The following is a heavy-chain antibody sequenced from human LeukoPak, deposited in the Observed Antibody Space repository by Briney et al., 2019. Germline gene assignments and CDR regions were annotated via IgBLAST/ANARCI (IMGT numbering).Heavy chain of an antibody. D-gene: IGHD2-2*01. Sequence: SETLSLTCTVSGCSISSGDDYWSWIRQPPGKGLEWIGYIYYSGSTYYNPSLKSRVTISVDTSKNQFSLKLSSVTAADTAVYYCARYRVVVPAAVDYFDYWGQGTLVTVSS. CDR2: IYYSGST. CDR3: ARYRVVVPAAVDYFDY. CDR1: GCSISSGDDY. J-gene: IGHJ4*02. V-gene: IGHV4-30-4*01.